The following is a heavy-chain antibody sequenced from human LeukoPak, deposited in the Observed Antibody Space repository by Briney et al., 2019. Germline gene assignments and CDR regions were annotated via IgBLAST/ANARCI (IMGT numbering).Heavy chain of an antibody. J-gene: IGHJ4*02. V-gene: IGHV3-48*01. D-gene: IGHD3-10*01. CDR1: GFTFSNYA. Sequence: GGSLRLSCAASGFTFSNYAMNWVRQAPGKGLEWVSYISSSSRTIYYADSVKGRFTISRDNAKRSLYLQMNSLRAEDTAVYYCASRDFHSYGHDYWGQGTLVTVSS. CDR3: ASRDFHSYGHDY. CDR2: ISSSSRTI.